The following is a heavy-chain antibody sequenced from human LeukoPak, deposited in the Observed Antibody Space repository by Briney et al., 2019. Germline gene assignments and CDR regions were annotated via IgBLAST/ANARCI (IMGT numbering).Heavy chain of an antibody. CDR3: ARSSTSLYYYYYMDV. D-gene: IGHD2-2*01. J-gene: IGHJ6*03. CDR2: IYYSGST. CDR1: GGSISSYY. Sequence: SETLSLTCTISGGSISSYYWSWIRQPPGKGLEWIGYIYYSGSTNYNPSLKSRVTISVDTSKNQFSLKLSSVTAADTAVYYCARSSTSLYYYYYMDVWGKGTTVTVSS. V-gene: IGHV4-59*01.